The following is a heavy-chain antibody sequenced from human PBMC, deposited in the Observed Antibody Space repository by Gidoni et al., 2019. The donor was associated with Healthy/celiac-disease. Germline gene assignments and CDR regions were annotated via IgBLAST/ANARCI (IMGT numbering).Heavy chain of an antibody. V-gene: IGHV4-39*01. Sequence: QLQLQESGPGLVKPSETLSLTCTVSGCSISSSSSYWGWIRQPPGKGLEWIGSIYYSGSTYYNPSLKSRVTISVDTSKNQFSLKLSSVTAADTAVYYCARGVTVRGVKTLGMSDAFDIWGQGTMVTVSS. CDR3: ARGVTVRGVKTLGMSDAFDI. CDR2: IYYSGST. J-gene: IGHJ3*02. D-gene: IGHD3-10*01. CDR1: GCSISSSSSY.